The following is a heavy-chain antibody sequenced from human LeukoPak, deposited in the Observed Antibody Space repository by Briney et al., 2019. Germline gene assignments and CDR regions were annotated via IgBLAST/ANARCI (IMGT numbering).Heavy chain of an antibody. CDR3: ARSPPRSHTYCGGDCYSAFDI. CDR2: IIPIFGTA. J-gene: IGHJ3*02. V-gene: IGHV1-69*13. Sequence: ASVKVSCKASGGIFSSYAISWVRQAPGQGLEWMGGIIPIFGTANYAQKFQGRVTITADESTSTAYMELSSLRSEDTAVYYCARSPPRSHTYCGGDCYSAFDIWGQGTMVTVSS. CDR1: GGIFSSYA. D-gene: IGHD2-21*01.